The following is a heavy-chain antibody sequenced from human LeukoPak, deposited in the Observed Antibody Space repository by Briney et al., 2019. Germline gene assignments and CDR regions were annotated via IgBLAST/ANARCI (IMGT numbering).Heavy chain of an antibody. CDR3: AKDRWLQGYFDY. D-gene: IGHD5-24*01. Sequence: GGSLRLSCTTSGFTFSNYGMHWVRQAPGKGLEWVAFIRHDGSNTYYADSVKGRCTISRDNSKKTVYLQMNSLRTEDTAVYYCAKDRWLQGYFDYWGQGTLVTVSS. CDR2: IRHDGSNT. J-gene: IGHJ4*02. V-gene: IGHV3-30*02. CDR1: GFTFSNYG.